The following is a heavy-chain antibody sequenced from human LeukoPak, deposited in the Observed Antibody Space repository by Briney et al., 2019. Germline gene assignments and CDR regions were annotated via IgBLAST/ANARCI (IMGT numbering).Heavy chain of an antibody. V-gene: IGHV4-4*07. J-gene: IGHJ4*02. CDR1: GGSISSYY. CDR2: IYTSGST. D-gene: IGHD2-21*02. Sequence: SETLSLTCTVSGGSISSYYWSWIRQPAGKGLEWIRRIYTSGSTNYNPSLKSRVTMSVDTSKNQFSLKLSSVTAADTAVYHCARDNNRAVVTAHDYWGQGTLVTVSS. CDR3: ARDNNRAVVTAHDY.